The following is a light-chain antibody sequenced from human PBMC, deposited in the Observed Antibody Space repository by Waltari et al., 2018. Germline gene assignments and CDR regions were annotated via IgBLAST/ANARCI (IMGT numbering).Light chain of an antibody. CDR1: RPNIGAGYA. CDR2: VNT. Sequence: QSVLTQPPSVSGAPGQRVPISCTGSRPNIGAGYAVSGSQQLPGTPPHLLTFVNTNRPSGVPDRFSGSKSGSSASLAITGLQAEDEADYYCQSYDSSLSGHVVFGGGTKLTVL. V-gene: IGLV1-40*01. CDR3: QSYDSSLSGHVV. J-gene: IGLJ2*01.